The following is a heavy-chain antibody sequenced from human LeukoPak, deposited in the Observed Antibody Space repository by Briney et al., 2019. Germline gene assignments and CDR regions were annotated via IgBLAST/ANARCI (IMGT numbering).Heavy chain of an antibody. D-gene: IGHD2/OR15-2a*01. J-gene: IGHJ4*02. CDR2: IWYDGSNK. V-gene: IGHV3-33*01. CDR3: AREGPRGNSQFDY. CDR1: GFTFSSYG. Sequence: GRSLRLSCAASGFTFSSYGMHWVRQAPGKGLEWVAVIWYDGSNKYYTDSVKGRLTISRDNSKDTLFLQMNSLRAEDTAVYYCAREGPRGNSQFDYWGQGTLVTVST.